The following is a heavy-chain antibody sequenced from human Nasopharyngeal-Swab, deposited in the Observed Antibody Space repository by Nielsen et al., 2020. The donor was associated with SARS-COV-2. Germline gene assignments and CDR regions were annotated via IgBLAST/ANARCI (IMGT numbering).Heavy chain of an antibody. CDR2: MSRSGGTI. Sequence: VRQAPGKGLEWVSYMSRSGGTIYYADSVKGRFTISRDNSKNTLYPQMNSLRAEDTAVYSCARDHVEVMRHCRSTSCYTSGSTIFRRYYAMDVWGQGTTVTVSS. V-gene: IGHV3-48*01. J-gene: IGHJ6*02. D-gene: IGHD2-2*02. CDR3: ARDHVEVMRHCRSTSCYTSGSTIFRRYYAMDV.